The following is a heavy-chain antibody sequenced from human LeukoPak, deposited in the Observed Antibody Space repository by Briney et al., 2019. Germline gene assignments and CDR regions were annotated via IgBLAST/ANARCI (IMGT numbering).Heavy chain of an antibody. D-gene: IGHD3-22*01. J-gene: IGHJ5*02. CDR3: AKVPTYYYDSSGYRNWFDP. CDR1: GGSISSYY. CDR2: IYYSGST. Sequence: SETLSLTCTVSGGSISSYYWSWIRQPPGKGLEWIGYIYYSGSTNYNPSLKSRVTISVDTSKNQFSLKLSSVTAADTAVYYCAKVPTYYYDSSGYRNWFDPWGQGTLVTVSS. V-gene: IGHV4-59*01.